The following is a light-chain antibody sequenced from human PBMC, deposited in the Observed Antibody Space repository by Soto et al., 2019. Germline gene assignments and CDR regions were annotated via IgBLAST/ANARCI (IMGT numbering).Light chain of an antibody. J-gene: IGKJ4*01. V-gene: IGKV3-15*01. CDR3: QQYDNWPPLT. Sequence: EIVMTQSPATLSVSPGERATLSCRASQSISSNLAWYQQKPGQAPRLLIYGASTRASGIPARFSGSGSGAEFTLTITNLQSEDFAVYYCQQYDNWPPLTVGGGTKVDIK. CDR2: GAS. CDR1: QSISSN.